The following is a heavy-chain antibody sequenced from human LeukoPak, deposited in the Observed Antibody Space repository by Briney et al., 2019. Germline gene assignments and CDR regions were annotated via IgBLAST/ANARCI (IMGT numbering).Heavy chain of an antibody. V-gene: IGHV1-2*06. J-gene: IGHJ4*02. CDR1: GYTFTGYY. Sequence: ASVKVSCKASGYTFTGYYMHWVRQAPGQGLEWMGRINPNSGGTNYAQKFQGRVTMTRDTSISTAYMELSRLRSDDTAVYYCARDRDPFHDSSGYLFDYWGQGTLVTVSS. D-gene: IGHD3-22*01. CDR2: INPNSGGT. CDR3: ARDRDPFHDSSGYLFDY.